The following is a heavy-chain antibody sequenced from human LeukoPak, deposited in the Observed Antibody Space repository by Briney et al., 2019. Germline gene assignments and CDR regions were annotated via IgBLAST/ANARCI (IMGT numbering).Heavy chain of an antibody. CDR3: ARDLGYCTNGVCSYWFDP. J-gene: IGHJ5*02. CDR1: GYTFTSYG. V-gene: IGHV1-18*01. CDR2: ISAYNGNT. D-gene: IGHD2-8*01. Sequence: ASVKVSCKASGYTFTSYGISWVRQAPRQGLEWMGWISAYNGNTNYAQKLQGRVTMTTDTSTSTACMELRSLRSDDAAVYYCARDLGYCTNGVCSYWFDPWGQGTLVTVSS.